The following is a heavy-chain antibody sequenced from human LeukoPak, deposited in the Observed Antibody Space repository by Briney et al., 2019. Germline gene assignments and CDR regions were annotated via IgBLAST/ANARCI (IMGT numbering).Heavy chain of an antibody. J-gene: IGHJ3*02. Sequence: SETLSLTCTVSGGSISSGSYYWSWIRQPAGKGLEWIGRIYTSGSTNYNPSLKSRVTISVDTSKNQFSLKLSSVTAADTAVYYCARDTSWGYDSSDAFDIWGQGTMVTFSS. V-gene: IGHV4-61*02. CDR2: IYTSGST. CDR3: ARDTSWGYDSSDAFDI. D-gene: IGHD3-22*01. CDR1: GGSISSGSYY.